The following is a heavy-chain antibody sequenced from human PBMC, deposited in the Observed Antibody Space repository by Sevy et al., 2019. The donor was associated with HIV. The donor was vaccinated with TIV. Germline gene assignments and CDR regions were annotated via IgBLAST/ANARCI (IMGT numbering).Heavy chain of an antibody. CDR1: VFTFSSYW. CDR3: ARVGVRGVKGAFDY. Sequence: GGSLRLSCAASVFTFSSYWMHWVRQAPGKGLVWVSRINSDGSSTSYADSVKGRFTISRDNAKNTLYLQMNSLRAEDTAVYYCARVGVRGVKGAFDYWGQGTLVTVSS. J-gene: IGHJ4*02. V-gene: IGHV3-74*01. CDR2: INSDGSST. D-gene: IGHD3-10*01.